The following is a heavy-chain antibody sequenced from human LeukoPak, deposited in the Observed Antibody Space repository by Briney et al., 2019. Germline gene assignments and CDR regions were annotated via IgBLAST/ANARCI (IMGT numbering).Heavy chain of an antibody. D-gene: IGHD1-26*01. V-gene: IGHV3-23*01. J-gene: IGHJ4*02. CDR2: MTTNTGT. Sequence: GGSLRLSCAASGFTLSNYAMSWVRQAPGKGLEWVSTMTTNTGTYYADSVKGRFSISRETSKNTLYLQMDSLRGDDTAVYYCAKDVGTTSDYFDYWGQGTLVIVSS. CDR1: GFTLSNYA. CDR3: AKDVGTTSDYFDY.